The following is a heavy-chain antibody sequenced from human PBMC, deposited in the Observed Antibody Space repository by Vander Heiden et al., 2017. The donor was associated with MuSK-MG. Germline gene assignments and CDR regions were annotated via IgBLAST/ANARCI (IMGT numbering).Heavy chain of an antibody. CDR2: IYSGGST. V-gene: IGHV3-66*01. Sequence: EVQLVESGGGLVQPGGSLRLSCAASGFTVSSNYMSWVRQAPGKGLEWVSVIYSGGSTYYADSVKGRVTSSRDNSKNTLYLQRNSLRAEDKDVYYCARDRSHCSGGSCYHWYFDLWGRGNLVTVSS. CDR3: ARDRSHCSGGSCYHWYFDL. J-gene: IGHJ2*01. CDR1: GFTVSSNY. D-gene: IGHD2-15*01.